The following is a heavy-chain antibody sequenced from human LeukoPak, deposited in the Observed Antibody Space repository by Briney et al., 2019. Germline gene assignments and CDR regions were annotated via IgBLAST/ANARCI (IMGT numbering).Heavy chain of an antibody. J-gene: IGHJ4*02. V-gene: IGHV3-7*05. CDR2: IKQDGSEK. D-gene: IGHD1-7*01. CDR3: ARLIRYNWNYDY. CDR1: GFTFSRYW. Sequence: GGSLRLSCASSGFTFSRYWMSWVRQAPGKGLEWVANIKQDGSEKYYVDSMKGRFTISRDNAKNSLSLQMNSLRAEDTAVYYCARLIRYNWNYDYWGQGTLVTVSS.